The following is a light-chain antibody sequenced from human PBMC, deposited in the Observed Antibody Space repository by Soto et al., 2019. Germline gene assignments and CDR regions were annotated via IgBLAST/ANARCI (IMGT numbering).Light chain of an antibody. J-gene: IGLJ2*01. V-gene: IGLV2-23*03. CDR3: CSYAGSSTFYVV. CDR2: EGS. Sequence: QSALTQPASVSGSPGQSITISCTGTSSDVGSYNLVSLYQQHPGKAPKLMIYEGSKRPSGVSNRFSGSKSGNTASLTISGLQAEDEADYYCCSYAGSSTFYVVFGGGTKLTVL. CDR1: SSDVGSYNL.